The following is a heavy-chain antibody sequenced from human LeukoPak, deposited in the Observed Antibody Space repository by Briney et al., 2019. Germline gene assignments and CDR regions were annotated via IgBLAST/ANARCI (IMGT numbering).Heavy chain of an antibody. CDR3: ARTSAGWLQYS. CDR2: IYHSGST. J-gene: IGHJ4*02. Sequence: SETLSLTCTVSGVSMSSYFWSWIRQPPGKGLEWIGYIYHSGSTHYNPSLKSRVTISVDTSKDQFSLKLSSVTAADTAVYYCARTSAGWLQYSWGQGTLVTVSS. D-gene: IGHD5-24*01. V-gene: IGHV4-59*08. CDR1: GVSMSSYF.